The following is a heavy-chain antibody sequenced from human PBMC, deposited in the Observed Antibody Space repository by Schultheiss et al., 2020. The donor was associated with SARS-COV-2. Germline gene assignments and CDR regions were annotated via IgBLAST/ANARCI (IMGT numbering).Heavy chain of an antibody. V-gene: IGHV4-39*07. CDR3: ARGGPTGYGY. CDR2: INHSGST. Sequence: SETLSLTCTVSGGSISSGGYYWSWIRQHPGKGLEWIGEINHSGSTNYNPSLKSRVTISVDTSKNQFSLKLSSVTAADTAVYYCARGGPTGYGYWGQGTLVTVSS. D-gene: IGHD4-17*01. CDR1: GGSISSGGYY. J-gene: IGHJ4*02.